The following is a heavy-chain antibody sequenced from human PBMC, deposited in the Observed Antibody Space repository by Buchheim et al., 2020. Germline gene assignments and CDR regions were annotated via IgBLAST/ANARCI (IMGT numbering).Heavy chain of an antibody. Sequence: EVQLVESGGGLVKPGGSLRLSCAASGFTFSSYSMNWVRQAPGKGLEWVSSISSSSSYIYYTDSVKGRFTISRDNAKNSLYLKMNSLRAEDTAVYYCARELRRYSGYANYFDYWGQGTL. D-gene: IGHD5-12*01. CDR2: ISSSSSYI. CDR3: ARELRRYSGYANYFDY. CDR1: GFTFSSYS. J-gene: IGHJ4*02. V-gene: IGHV3-21*01.